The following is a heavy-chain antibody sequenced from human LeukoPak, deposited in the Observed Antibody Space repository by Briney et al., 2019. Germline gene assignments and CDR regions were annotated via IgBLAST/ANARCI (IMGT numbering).Heavy chain of an antibody. Sequence: GGSLRLSCATSGFTVSSNYMSWVRQAPGKGLEWVSVIYDSGTTYYADSVKGRFLIFRDTSKNTVDLQMNSLGVEDTAVYYCAGRRSSGWYAYWGQGTLVTVSS. V-gene: IGHV3-53*01. CDR1: GFTVSSNY. CDR3: AGRRSSGWYAY. D-gene: IGHD6-19*01. J-gene: IGHJ4*02. CDR2: IYDSGTT.